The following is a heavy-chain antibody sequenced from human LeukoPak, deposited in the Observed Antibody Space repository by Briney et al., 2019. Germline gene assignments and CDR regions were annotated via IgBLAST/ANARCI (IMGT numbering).Heavy chain of an antibody. V-gene: IGHV3-30*02. CDR3: AKEYNSGWYYFDY. CDR2: LRYDGSNE. D-gene: IGHD6-19*01. J-gene: IGHJ4*02. CDR1: GITFSSYA. Sequence: PGGSLRLSCAASGITFSSYALHWVRQAPGKGLEWVASLRYDGSNEYYADSVKGRFTISRDNSKNTLHLQMNNLRAEDMAVYYCAKEYNSGWYYFDYWGQGTLVTVSS.